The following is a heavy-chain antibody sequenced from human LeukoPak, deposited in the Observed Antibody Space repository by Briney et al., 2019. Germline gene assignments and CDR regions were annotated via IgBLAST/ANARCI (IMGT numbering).Heavy chain of an antibody. D-gene: IGHD1-26*01. V-gene: IGHV4-39*01. CDR3: ARHGWVGATNWFDP. CDR1: GGSISISSYY. Sequence: PSETLSLTCTVSGGSISISSYYWGWIRQPPGKGLEWIGCIYYSGSTYYNPSLKSRVTISVDTSKNQFSLKLSSVTAADTAVYYCARHGWVGATNWFDPWGQGTLVTVSS. CDR2: IYYSGST. J-gene: IGHJ5*02.